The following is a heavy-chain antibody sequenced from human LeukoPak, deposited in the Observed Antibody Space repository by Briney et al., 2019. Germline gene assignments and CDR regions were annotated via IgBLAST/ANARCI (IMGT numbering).Heavy chain of an antibody. V-gene: IGHV4-31*03. D-gene: IGHD3-10*01. CDR2: IYYSGST. Sequence: SQTLSLTCTVSGGSISSGGYYRSWIRQHPGKGLEWIGYIYYSGSTYYNPSLKSRVTISVDTSKKQFSLKLSSVTAADTAVYYCARESVRGANNFDYWGQGTLVTVSS. CDR3: ARESVRGANNFDY. J-gene: IGHJ4*02. CDR1: GGSISSGGYY.